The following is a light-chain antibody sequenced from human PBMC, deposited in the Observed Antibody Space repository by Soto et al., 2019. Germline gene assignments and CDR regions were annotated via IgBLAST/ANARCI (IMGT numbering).Light chain of an antibody. Sequence: EIVLTQSPGTLSLSPGERATPSCRASQSVRSSYLACYQQKRGQAPRLLIYVASSRATGIPDRLSGSGSGTDFTLTISRLEAEDFAVYYCQHYGNSLWTFGQGTRVIFK. CDR2: VAS. CDR3: QHYGNSLWT. V-gene: IGKV3-20*01. CDR1: QSVRSSY. J-gene: IGKJ1*01.